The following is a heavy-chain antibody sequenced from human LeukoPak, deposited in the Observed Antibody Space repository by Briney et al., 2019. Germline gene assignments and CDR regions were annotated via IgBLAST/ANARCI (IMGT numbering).Heavy chain of an antibody. CDR2: ISYDGSNQ. D-gene: IGHD1-26*01. V-gene: IGHV3-30*03. CDR1: GYTFTSYS. CDR3: ATDAVGPTGY. J-gene: IGHJ4*02. Sequence: SCKASGYTFTSYSFSWVRQAPGKGLEWVAIISYDGSNQDYADSVKGRFTISRDNSHNTVHLRMNSLRPEDTAVYYCATDAVGPTGYWGQGTLVAVSS.